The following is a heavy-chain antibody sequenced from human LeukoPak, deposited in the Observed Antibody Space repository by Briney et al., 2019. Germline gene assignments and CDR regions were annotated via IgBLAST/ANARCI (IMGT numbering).Heavy chain of an antibody. CDR2: INHSGST. J-gene: IGHJ5*02. Sequence: SETLSLTCAVYGGSFSGYSWIWIRQPPGKGLEWIGEINHSGSTNYNPSLKSRVTISIDTSKNQFSLKLSSVAAADTAMYYCASRYYDILTGYPDGNWFDPWGQGTLVTVSS. CDR1: GGSFSGYS. V-gene: IGHV4-34*01. D-gene: IGHD3-9*01. CDR3: ASRYYDILTGYPDGNWFDP.